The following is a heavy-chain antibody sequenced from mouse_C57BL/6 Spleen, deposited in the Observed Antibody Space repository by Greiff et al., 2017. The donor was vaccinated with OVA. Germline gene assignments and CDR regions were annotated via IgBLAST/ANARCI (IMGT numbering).Heavy chain of an antibody. V-gene: IGHV5-9*01. CDR1: GFTFSSYT. Sequence: EVMLVESGGGLVKPGGSLKLSCAASGFTFSSYTMSWVRQTPEKRLEWVATISGGGGNTYYPDSVKGRFTISRDNAKNTLYLQMSSLRSEDTALYYCARHEGTTVVATDYFDYWGQGTTRTVSS. D-gene: IGHD1-1*01. CDR3: ARHEGTTVVATDYFDY. J-gene: IGHJ2*01. CDR2: ISGGGGNT.